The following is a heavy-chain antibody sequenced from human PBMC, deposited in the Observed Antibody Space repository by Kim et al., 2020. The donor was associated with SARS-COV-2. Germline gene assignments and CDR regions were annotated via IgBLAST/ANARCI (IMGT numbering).Heavy chain of an antibody. D-gene: IGHD1-1*01. CDR2: MGGDDHER. V-gene: IGHV3-23*01. CDR1: GFTFNVFA. Sequence: GGSLRLSCATSGFTFNVFAMSWVRQAPGKGLEWVSTMGGDDHERYYADSVKGRFSISRDNYKSSLHLEMHSLRAEDTAVYYCAKDFIPGNGVYDPFEIWGQGTVVTVSS. J-gene: IGHJ3*02. CDR3: AKDFIPGNGVYDPFEI.